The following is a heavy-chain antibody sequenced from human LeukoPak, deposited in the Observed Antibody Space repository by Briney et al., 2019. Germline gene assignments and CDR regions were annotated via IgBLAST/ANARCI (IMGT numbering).Heavy chain of an antibody. CDR3: VRDPPDY. CDR1: GYSISSGAY. J-gene: IGHJ4*02. Sequence: SETLSLTCAVSGYSISSGAYWGWIRQPPGKGLQWIGCIYHDGSTYYNLSLQSRVTISVDTSKNQFSLKLTSVTATDTAVYYCVRDPPDYWGQGTLVTASS. V-gene: IGHV4-38-2*02. CDR2: IYHDGST.